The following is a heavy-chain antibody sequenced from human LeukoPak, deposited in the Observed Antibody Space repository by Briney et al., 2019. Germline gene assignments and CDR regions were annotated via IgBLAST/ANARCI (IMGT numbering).Heavy chain of an antibody. J-gene: IGHJ5*02. CDR1: GFTFSSYE. V-gene: IGHV3-48*03. Sequence: PGGSLRLSCAASGFTFSSYEMSWVRQAPGKGLEWVSYISSSGSTIYYADSVKGRFTISRDNAKNSLYLQMNSLRAEDTAVYYCAREDYDFWSGYNWFDPWGQGTLVTASS. CDR2: ISSSGSTI. CDR3: AREDYDFWSGYNWFDP. D-gene: IGHD3-3*01.